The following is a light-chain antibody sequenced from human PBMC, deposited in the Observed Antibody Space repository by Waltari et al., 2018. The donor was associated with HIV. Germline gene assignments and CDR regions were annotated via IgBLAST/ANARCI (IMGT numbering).Light chain of an antibody. V-gene: IGLV3-21*04. Sequence: YVLTQPPSVSVAPGRTATISCGGTRIATNSVHWYQQKSGQAPLLVIFYDSDRPSGIPERFSGSNSGSAATLTINRVEAGDEADYFCQVWDETRNHVVFGGGTKLIAL. CDR1: RIATNS. CDR3: QVWDETRNHVV. CDR2: YDS. J-gene: IGLJ3*02.